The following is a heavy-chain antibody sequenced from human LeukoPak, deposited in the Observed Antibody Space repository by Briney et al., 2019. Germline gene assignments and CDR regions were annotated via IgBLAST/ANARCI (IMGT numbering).Heavy chain of an antibody. CDR3: ARTTRYAFDI. V-gene: IGHV3-66*01. CDR1: GFIVSSNH. CDR2: IYSAGGT. J-gene: IGHJ3*02. D-gene: IGHD1-26*01. Sequence: TGGSLRLSCAASGFIVSSNHMTWVRQAPGKGLECVSVIYSAGGTYFADSVKGRFTISRDNSKNTLYVQMNSLRAEDTAVYYCARTTRYAFDIWGQGTMVTVSS.